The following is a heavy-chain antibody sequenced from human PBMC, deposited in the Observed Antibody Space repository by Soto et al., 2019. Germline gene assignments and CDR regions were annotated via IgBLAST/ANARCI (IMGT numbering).Heavy chain of an antibody. D-gene: IGHD6-13*01. CDR1: GFTFDDYA. V-gene: IGHV3-9*01. CDR3: AKDLSFTQQLVLGYYYYGMDV. Sequence: PGGSLRLSCAASGFTFDDYAMHWVRQAPGKGLEWVSGISWNSGSIGYADSVKGRFTISRDNAKNSLYLQMNSLRAEDTALYYCAKDLSFTQQLVLGYYYYGMDVWGQGTTVTVSS. CDR2: ISWNSGSI. J-gene: IGHJ6*02.